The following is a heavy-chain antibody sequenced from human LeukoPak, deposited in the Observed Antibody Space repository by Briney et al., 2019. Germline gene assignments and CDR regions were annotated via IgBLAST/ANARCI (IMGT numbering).Heavy chain of an antibody. CDR1: GYTFTGYY. CDR3: ARGGPFVRGYSYGFYFDN. D-gene: IGHD5-18*01. V-gene: IGHV1-2*02. Sequence: ASVKVSCKASGYTFTGYYMHWVRQAPGQGLAWMGWINPNSGGTNYAQKFQGRVTMTRDTSISTAYMELSRLRSDDTAVYYCARGGPFVRGYSYGFYFDNWGQGTLVAVSP. CDR2: INPNSGGT. J-gene: IGHJ4*02.